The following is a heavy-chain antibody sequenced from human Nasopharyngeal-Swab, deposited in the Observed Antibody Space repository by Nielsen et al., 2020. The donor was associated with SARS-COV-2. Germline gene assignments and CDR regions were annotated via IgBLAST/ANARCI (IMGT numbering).Heavy chain of an antibody. Sequence: GESLKISCAASGFTFSRYAMHWVRQAPGKGLEWVAVISYDGSNKYYADSVKGRFTISRDNSKNTLYLQMNSLRAEDTAVYYCARGPPKTYYFDYWGQGTLVTVSS. CDR3: ARGPPKTYYFDY. CDR2: ISYDGSNK. CDR1: GFTFSRYA. J-gene: IGHJ4*02. V-gene: IGHV3-30-3*01.